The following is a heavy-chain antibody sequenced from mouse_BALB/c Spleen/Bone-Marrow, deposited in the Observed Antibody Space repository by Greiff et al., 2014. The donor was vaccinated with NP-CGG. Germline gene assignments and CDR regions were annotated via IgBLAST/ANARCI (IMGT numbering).Heavy chain of an antibody. J-gene: IGHJ2*01. CDR2: INPSTTYS. V-gene: IGHV1-7*01. CDR3: ALYYRYDYFDY. CDR1: GYTFTSYW. Sequence: VQLQQSGAELAKPGASVKMSCKASGYTFTSYWMHWVKQRPGQGLEWIGYINPSTTYSAYNQKFKDKATLTADKSSSTAYMQLSSQTSEDSAVYYCALYYRYDYFDYWGQGTTLTVSS. D-gene: IGHD2-14*01.